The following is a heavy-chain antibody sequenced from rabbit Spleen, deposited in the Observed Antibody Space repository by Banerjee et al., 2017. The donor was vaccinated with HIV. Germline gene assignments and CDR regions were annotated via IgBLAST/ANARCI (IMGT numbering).Heavy chain of an antibody. Sequence: QEQLEESGGDLVKPGASLALTCKASGLDFSTNYWICWVRQAPGKGLEWIACIDVTKTGRTYFATWAKGRFTISKPSSTTVTLQMTSLTAADTATYFCARSAGSAGYGGDLWGPGTLVTVS. V-gene: IGHV1S45*01. D-gene: IGHD3-1*01. J-gene: IGHJ4*01. CDR2: IDVTKTGRT. CDR3: ARSAGSAGYGGDL. CDR1: GLDFSTNYW.